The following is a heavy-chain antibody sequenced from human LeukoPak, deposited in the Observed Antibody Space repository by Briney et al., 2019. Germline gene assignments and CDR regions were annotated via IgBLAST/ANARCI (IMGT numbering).Heavy chain of an antibody. CDR2: FDPEDGET. CDR3: AAKLLYSDISEFDY. Sequence: ASVKDSCKVSGYTLTELSMHWVRQAPGKGLEWMGGFDPEDGETIYAQKFQGRVTMTVDTSTDTAYMELSSLRSEDAAVDYCAAKLLYSDISEFDYWGQGTLVTVSS. V-gene: IGHV1-24*01. J-gene: IGHJ4*02. CDR1: GYTLTELS. D-gene: IGHD4-17*01.